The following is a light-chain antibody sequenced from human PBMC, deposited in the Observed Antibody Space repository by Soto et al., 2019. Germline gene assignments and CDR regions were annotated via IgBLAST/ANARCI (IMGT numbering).Light chain of an antibody. Sequence: QSALTQPASVSGSPGQSITISCTGTSSDVGGYNYVAWYQQHPGKAPKLMIYAVSYRPSGVSNRFSGSKSGNTASLTISGLQASDAADYYCSSYTISSTLTFGTGTKLTLL. J-gene: IGLJ1*01. CDR1: SSDVGGYNY. V-gene: IGLV2-14*01. CDR2: AVS. CDR3: SSYTISSTLT.